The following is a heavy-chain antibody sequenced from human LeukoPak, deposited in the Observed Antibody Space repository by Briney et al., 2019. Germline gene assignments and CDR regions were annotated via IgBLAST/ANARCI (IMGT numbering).Heavy chain of an antibody. CDR1: GFTFSSYS. V-gene: IGHV3-21*01. CDR2: ISSSSSYI. D-gene: IGHD2-15*01. J-gene: IGHJ6*03. CDR3: AREVYCSGGSCYSMYYYYYYMDV. Sequence: PGGSLRLSCAASGFTFSSYSMNWVRQAPGKGLEWVSSISSSSSYIYYADSVKGRFTISRDNAKNSLYLQMNSLRAEDTAVYYCAREVYCSGGSCYSMYYYYYYMDVWGKGTTVTVSS.